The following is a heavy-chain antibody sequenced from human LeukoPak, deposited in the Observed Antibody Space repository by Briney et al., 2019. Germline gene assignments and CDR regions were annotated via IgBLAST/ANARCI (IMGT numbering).Heavy chain of an antibody. CDR2: TYYSGST. J-gene: IGHJ4*02. CDR1: GGSISSYY. D-gene: IGHD1-26*01. CDR3: ARGVGADFDY. Sequence: SETLSLTCTVSGGSISSYYWSRIRQPPGKGLEWIGYTYYSGSTNYNPSLKSRVTISVDTSKNQFSLKLSSVTAADTAVYYCARGVGADFDYWGQGTLVTVSS. V-gene: IGHV4-59*01.